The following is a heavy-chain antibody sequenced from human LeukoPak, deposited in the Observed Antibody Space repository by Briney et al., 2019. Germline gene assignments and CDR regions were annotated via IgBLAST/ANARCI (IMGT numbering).Heavy chain of an antibody. CDR2: IKPDGTTK. J-gene: IGHJ4*02. V-gene: IGHV3-7*03. Sequence: GGSLRLSCSVSGFTFSSHAMHWVRQAPGKGLEWVANIKPDGTTKFYVDSVKGRFTISRDNALNSLYLQMNSLRAEDTAIYYCARSIPYGTTWYGRSDYWGQGTLVTVSS. D-gene: IGHD6-13*01. CDR3: ARSIPYGTTWYGRSDY. CDR1: GFTFSSHA.